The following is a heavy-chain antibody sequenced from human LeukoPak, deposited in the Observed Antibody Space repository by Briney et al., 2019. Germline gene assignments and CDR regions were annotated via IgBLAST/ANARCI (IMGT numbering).Heavy chain of an antibody. D-gene: IGHD3-16*01. Sequence: GGSLRLSCAASGFTFSSDAMSWVRQVPGKGLEWVSVIYSDGTISYADSVKGRFTISRDNSENTLYLQMNSLRVEDTAVYYCAREVGGGASGQWGQGTLVTVSS. CDR3: AREVGGGASGQ. CDR2: IYSDGTI. V-gene: IGHV3-66*01. CDR1: GFTFSSDA. J-gene: IGHJ4*02.